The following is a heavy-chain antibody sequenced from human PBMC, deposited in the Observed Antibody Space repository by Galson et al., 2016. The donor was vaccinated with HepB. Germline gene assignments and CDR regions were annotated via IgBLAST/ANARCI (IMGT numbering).Heavy chain of an antibody. CDR2: IWYDGSKN. D-gene: IGHD3-16*01. Sequence: SLRLSCAASGFIFNHYGIHWVRQAPGKGLEWVAVIWYDGSKNVYADSVKGRFTISREDPKKTVYLQMSSLRVEDTAVYYCARDDGTSQLGEHPHWGPGTLVTVSS. CDR1: GFIFNHYG. J-gene: IGHJ4*02. CDR3: ARDDGTSQLGEHPH. V-gene: IGHV3-33*01.